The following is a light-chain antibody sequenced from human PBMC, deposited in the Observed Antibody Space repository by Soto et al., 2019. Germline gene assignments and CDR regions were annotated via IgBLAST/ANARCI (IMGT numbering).Light chain of an antibody. CDR2: EVS. J-gene: IGLJ1*01. CDR3: SSYTSSSPFV. Sequence: QSALTQPASVSGSPGQSITISCTGTSSDVGGYNYVSWYQQHPGKAPKLMIYEVSNRPSGVSNRFSGSKSGNTASLTISGLQAEDEADSYCSSYTSSSPFVFGTGTKLTVL. V-gene: IGLV2-14*01. CDR1: SSDVGGYNY.